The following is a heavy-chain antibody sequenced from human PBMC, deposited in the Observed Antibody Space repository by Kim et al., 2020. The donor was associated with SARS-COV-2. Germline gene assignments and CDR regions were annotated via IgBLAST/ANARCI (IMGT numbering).Heavy chain of an antibody. V-gene: IGHV3-33*05. Sequence: GGSLRLSCAASGFTFSSYGMHWVRQAPGKGLEWVAVISYDGSNKYYADSVKGRFTISRDNSKNTLYLQMNSLRAEDTAVYYCARSIAVAGTLAYYYYYGMDVWGQGTTVTVSS. J-gene: IGHJ6*02. CDR3: ARSIAVAGTLAYYYYYGMDV. CDR2: ISYDGSNK. CDR1: GFTFSSYG. D-gene: IGHD6-19*01.